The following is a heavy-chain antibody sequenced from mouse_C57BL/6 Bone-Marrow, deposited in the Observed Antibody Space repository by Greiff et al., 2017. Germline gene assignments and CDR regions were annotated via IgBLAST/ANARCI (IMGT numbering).Heavy chain of an antibody. CDR3: ARDGYYFDY. CDR2: ISYDGSN. D-gene: IGHD2-2*01. CDR1: GYSITSGYY. V-gene: IGHV3-6*01. Sequence: EVKLMESGPGLVKPSQSLSLTCSVTGYSITSGYYWNWIRQFPGNKLEWMGYISYDGSNNSNPSLKNRISITRDTSKNQFFLKLNSVTTEDTATYYCARDGYYFDYWGQGTTLTVSS. J-gene: IGHJ2*01.